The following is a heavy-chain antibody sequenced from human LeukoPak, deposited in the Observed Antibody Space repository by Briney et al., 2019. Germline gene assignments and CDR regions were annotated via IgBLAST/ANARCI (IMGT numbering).Heavy chain of an antibody. CDR1: GFTFDDYA. Sequence: QSGGSLRLSCAASGFTFDDYAMHWVRQAPGKGLEWVSGISWNSDKIGYGDSVKGRFTISRDSFKNTLYLQMNSLRAEDTAVYYCAKHQRGGYDSPSHFWGQGTLVTVSS. V-gene: IGHV3-9*01. CDR2: ISWNSDKI. J-gene: IGHJ4*02. D-gene: IGHD5-12*01. CDR3: AKHQRGGYDSPSHF.